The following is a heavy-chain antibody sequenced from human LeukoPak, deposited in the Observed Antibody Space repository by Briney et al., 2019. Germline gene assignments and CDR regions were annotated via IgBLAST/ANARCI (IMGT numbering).Heavy chain of an antibody. CDR1: GYTFTAYA. CDR2: INAGTGNT. J-gene: IGHJ3*02. V-gene: IGHV1-3*01. CDR3: VRAGVVVVAAARGAFDI. D-gene: IGHD2-15*01. Sequence: ASVKVSCKASGYTFTAYAMHWVRQAPGQRPEWMGWINAGTGNTRYSQKFQGRVTITRDTSATTAYMELNSLRSEDTAVYLCVRAGVVVVAAARGAFDIWGQGTVVTVSS.